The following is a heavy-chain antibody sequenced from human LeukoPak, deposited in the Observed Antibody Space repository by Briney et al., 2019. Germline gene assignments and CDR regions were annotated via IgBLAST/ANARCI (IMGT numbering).Heavy chain of an antibody. CDR3: AKDKEYSGFGPILSGYYYGMDV. CDR1: GFTFDDYA. J-gene: IGHJ6*04. D-gene: IGHD5-12*01. Sequence: GGSLRLSCAASGFTFDDYAMHWVRQAPGKGLEWVSLISWDGGSTYYADSAKGRFTISRDNSRHTLYLQVNSLGAEDTALYYCAKDKEYSGFGPILSGYYYGMDVWGKGTTVTVSS. V-gene: IGHV3-43D*04. CDR2: ISWDGGST.